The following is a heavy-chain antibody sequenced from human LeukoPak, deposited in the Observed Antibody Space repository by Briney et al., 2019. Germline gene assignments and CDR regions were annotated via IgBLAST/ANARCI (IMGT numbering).Heavy chain of an antibody. CDR2: ISSSGSTI. V-gene: IGHV3-11*04. D-gene: IGHD3-3*01. Sequence: PGGSLRLSCAASGFTFSDYYMSWIRQAPGKGLEWVSYISSSGSTIYYADSVKGRFTISRDNAKNSLYRQMNSLRAEDTAVYYCARDREHYDFWSGFGGDYWGQGTLVTVSS. J-gene: IGHJ4*02. CDR1: GFTFSDYY. CDR3: ARDREHYDFWSGFGGDY.